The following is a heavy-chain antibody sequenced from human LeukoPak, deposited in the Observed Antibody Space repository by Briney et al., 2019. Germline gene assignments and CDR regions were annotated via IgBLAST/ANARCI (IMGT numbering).Heavy chain of an antibody. CDR2: IYPGDSDT. CDR1: GYSFTSYW. Sequence: PGESLQISCKGSGYSFTSYWIGWVRQMPGKGLEWMGIIYPGDSDTRYSPSFQGQVTISADKSISTAYLQWSSLKASETAMYYCASPSANMVRGVISAFDIWGQGTMVTVSS. CDR3: ASPSANMVRGVISAFDI. V-gene: IGHV5-51*01. D-gene: IGHD3-10*01. J-gene: IGHJ3*02.